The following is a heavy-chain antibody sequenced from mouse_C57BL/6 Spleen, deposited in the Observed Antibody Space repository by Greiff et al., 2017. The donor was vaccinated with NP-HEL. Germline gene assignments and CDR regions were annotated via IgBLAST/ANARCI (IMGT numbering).Heavy chain of an antibody. Sequence: VQLQQSGAELARPGASVKMSCKASGYTFTSYTMHWVKQRPGQGLAWIGYINPSSGYTKYNQKFKDKATLTADNSSSTAYMQLSSLTSEDSAVYYCARTPYGSSPAWFAYWGKGTLVTVSA. CDR1: GYTFTSYT. D-gene: IGHD1-1*01. CDR2: INPSSGYT. CDR3: ARTPYGSSPAWFAY. J-gene: IGHJ3*01. V-gene: IGHV1-4*01.